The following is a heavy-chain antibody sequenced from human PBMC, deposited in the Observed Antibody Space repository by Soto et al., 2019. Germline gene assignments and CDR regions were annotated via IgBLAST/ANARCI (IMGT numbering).Heavy chain of an antibody. Sequence: GGSLRLSCAASGFTFSSYSMNWVRQAPGKGLEWVSSISSSSSYIYYADSVKGRFTISRDNAKNSLYLQMNSLRAEDTAVYYCASGNGGYPVRYFDYWGQGTLVTVSS. CDR3: ASGNGGYPVRYFDY. D-gene: IGHD3-10*01. CDR1: GFTFSSYS. CDR2: ISSSSSYI. J-gene: IGHJ4*02. V-gene: IGHV3-21*01.